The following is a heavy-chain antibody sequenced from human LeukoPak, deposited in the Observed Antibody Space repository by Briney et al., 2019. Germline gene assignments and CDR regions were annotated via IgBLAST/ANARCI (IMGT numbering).Heavy chain of an antibody. J-gene: IGHJ4*02. Sequence: SESLSLTCTVSGGSISSSSYYWGWIRQPPGKGLEWIGCIFYSGDTYYNASLKSRVTISVDTSKKHFSLKLTSVTSADTAVYYCARRTSGGGLFDYWGQGTLVPVYS. CDR2: IFYSGDT. CDR1: GGSISSSSYY. V-gene: IGHV4-39*02. CDR3: ARRTSGGGLFDY. D-gene: IGHD3-10*01.